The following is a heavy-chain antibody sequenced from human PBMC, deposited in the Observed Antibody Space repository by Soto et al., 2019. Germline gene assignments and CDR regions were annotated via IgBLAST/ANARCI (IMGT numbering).Heavy chain of an antibody. D-gene: IGHD4-17*01. V-gene: IGHV3-30*18. Sequence: QVQLVESGGGVVQPGRSLRLSCAASGFTFSNYGMHWVRQAPGKGLEWVAVISYHGSDKYYEDSVKGRFTISRDNSKNTLYLQMDSLRAEDTAVYYWAKDHLTTTVTTVGYWGQGTLVTVSS. J-gene: IGHJ4*02. CDR1: GFTFSNYG. CDR3: AKDHLTTTVTTVGY. CDR2: ISYHGSDK.